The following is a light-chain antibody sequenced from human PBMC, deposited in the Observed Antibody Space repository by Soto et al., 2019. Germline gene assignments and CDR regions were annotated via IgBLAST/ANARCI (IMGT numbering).Light chain of an antibody. CDR2: EVS. J-gene: IGLJ3*02. CDR1: SSDIGAYNY. CDR3: SSYAGSNDRWV. Sequence: QSALTQHPSASGSPGQSVTISCTGTSSDIGAYNYVSWYQQHPGKAPKLMIHEVSKRPSGVPDRFSGSKSGNTASLTVSGLQAEDEADYYCSSYAGSNDRWVFGGGTKLPVL. V-gene: IGLV2-8*01.